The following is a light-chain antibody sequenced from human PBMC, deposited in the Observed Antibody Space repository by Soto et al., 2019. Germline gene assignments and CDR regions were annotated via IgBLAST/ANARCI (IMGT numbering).Light chain of an antibody. CDR1: QSISDW. V-gene: IGKV1-5*03. CDR2: KAS. CDR3: QQYNSYPWT. Sequence: DIQMTQSPATLSASVGDRVTITCRASQSISDWLAWYQQKPGKAPKLLIYKASTLDSGVPSRFSGGGSGTEFTLTINSLQPDDFATYYCQQYNSYPWTFGQGTKVDIK. J-gene: IGKJ1*01.